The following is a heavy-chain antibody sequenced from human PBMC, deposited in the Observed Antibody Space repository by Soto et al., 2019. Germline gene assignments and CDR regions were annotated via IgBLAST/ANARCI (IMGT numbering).Heavy chain of an antibody. V-gene: IGHV4-31*03. CDR2: IYYSGST. CDR3: ARSFKRLLSYYYYMDV. D-gene: IGHD2-2*01. Sequence: SETLSLTCTVSGGSISSGGYYWSWIRQHPGKDLEWIGYIYYSGSTYYNPSLKSRVTISVDTSKNQFSLKLSSVTAADTAVYYCARSFKRLLSYYYYMDVWGKGTTVTVSS. J-gene: IGHJ6*03. CDR1: GGSISSGGYY.